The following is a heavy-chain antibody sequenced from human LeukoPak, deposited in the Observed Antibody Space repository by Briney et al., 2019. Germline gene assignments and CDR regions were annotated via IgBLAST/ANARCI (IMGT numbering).Heavy chain of an antibody. J-gene: IGHJ4*02. D-gene: IGHD6-19*01. CDR2: ISHSGSS. CDR1: GGSFSDYY. V-gene: IGHV4-34*01. CDR3: ARRAVAGYDY. Sequence: PSETLSLTCAVYGGSFSDYYWTWIRQPPGKGLEWIGEGLEWIGEISHSGSSKYSPSLKSRVTISVDTSKNQFSLKLSSVTAADTAVYYCARRAVAGYDYWGQGTLVTVSS.